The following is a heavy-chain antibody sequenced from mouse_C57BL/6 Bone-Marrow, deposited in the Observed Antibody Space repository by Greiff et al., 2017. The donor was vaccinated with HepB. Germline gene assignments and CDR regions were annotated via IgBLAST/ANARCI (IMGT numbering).Heavy chain of an antibody. Sequence: VQLVESGAELARPGASVKMSCKASGYTFTSYTMHWVKQRPGQGLEWIGYINPSSGYTKYNQKFKDKATLTADKSSSTAYMQLSSLTSEDSAVYYCARGRYGASDWYFDVWGTGTTVTVSS. D-gene: IGHD1-1*01. CDR2: INPSSGYT. V-gene: IGHV1-4*01. J-gene: IGHJ1*03. CDR3: ARGRYGASDWYFDV. CDR1: GYTFTSYT.